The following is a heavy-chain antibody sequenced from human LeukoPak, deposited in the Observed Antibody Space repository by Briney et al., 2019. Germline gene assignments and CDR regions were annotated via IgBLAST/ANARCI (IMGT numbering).Heavy chain of an antibody. CDR2: VHLDGRT. J-gene: IGHJ4*02. Sequence: SETLSLTCGVSGGSVSSTNWWTWIRQPSGKGLEWIGEVHLDGRTNFNPSLKSRLTMSVDLSENHVSLKLTSVTAADTAVYYCAREGGFYRPLDYSGQGTLVTVSS. D-gene: IGHD6-25*01. CDR3: AREGGFYRPLDY. V-gene: IGHV4-4*02. CDR1: GGSVSSTNW.